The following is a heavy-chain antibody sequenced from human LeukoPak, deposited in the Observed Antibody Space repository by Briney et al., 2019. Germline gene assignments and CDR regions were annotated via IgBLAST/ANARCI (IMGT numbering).Heavy chain of an antibody. CDR3: AKDRGSSWTFDY. CDR1: GFTFSSYG. CDR2: VRYDGSNK. V-gene: IGHV3-30*02. Sequence: GGSLRLSCVASGFTFSSYGMHWVRQAPGKGLEWVAFVRYDGSNKYYADSGKGRFTISRDNSKNTMYLQMNSLRVEDTAVYYCAKDRGSSWTFDYWGQGTLVTVSS. D-gene: IGHD6-13*01. J-gene: IGHJ4*02.